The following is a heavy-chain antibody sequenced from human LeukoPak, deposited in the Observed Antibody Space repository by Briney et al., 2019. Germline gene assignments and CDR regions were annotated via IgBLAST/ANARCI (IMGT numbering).Heavy chain of an antibody. V-gene: IGHV3-20*04. CDR3: ARDPFCSSSTGCYFEDWFDP. Sequence: PGGSLRLSCTASGFKFDDYDMSWVRHAPGKGLEWVSGITWNGDKTVYSDSVRGRFAISRDNTKKSLYLQMSSLRAEDTALYYCARDPFCSSSTGCYFEDWFDPWGPGTLVTVSS. D-gene: IGHD2-2*01. CDR2: ITWNGDKT. J-gene: IGHJ5*02. CDR1: GFKFDDYD.